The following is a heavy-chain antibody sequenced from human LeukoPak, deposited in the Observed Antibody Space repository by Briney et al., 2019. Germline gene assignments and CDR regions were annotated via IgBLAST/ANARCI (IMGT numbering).Heavy chain of an antibody. CDR3: VRDKGGRSGAIYYDAFDV. V-gene: IGHV3-7*01. CDR1: GFTFNTYW. CDR2: IDQGGSTK. J-gene: IGHJ3*01. D-gene: IGHD1-26*01. Sequence: GGSLRLSCAASGFTFNTYWMIWVRQAPGKGLEWVANIDQGGSTKYYVDSLKCRFTISRDNAKNSLYLQMNSLRAEDTAVYYCVRDKGGRSGAIYYDAFDVWGQGTMVTVSS.